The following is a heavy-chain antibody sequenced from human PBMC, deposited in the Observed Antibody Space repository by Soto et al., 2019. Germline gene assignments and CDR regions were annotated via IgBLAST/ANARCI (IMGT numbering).Heavy chain of an antibody. CDR3: ASQLVVVAATNYYYGMDV. CDR2: IIPIFGTA. V-gene: IGHV1-69*13. Sequence: SVKVSFKASGGTFSSYAISWVRQAPGQGLEWMGGIIPIFGTANYAQKFQGRVTITADESTSTAYMELSSLRSEDTAVYYCASQLVVVAATNYYYGMDVWGQGTTVTVSS. J-gene: IGHJ6*02. D-gene: IGHD2-15*01. CDR1: GGTFSSYA.